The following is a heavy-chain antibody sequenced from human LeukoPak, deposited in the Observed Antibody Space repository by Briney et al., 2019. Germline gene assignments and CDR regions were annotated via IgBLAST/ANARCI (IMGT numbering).Heavy chain of an antibody. V-gene: IGHV4-59*01. Sequence: SQTLSLTCTVSGGSISSYYWSWIRQPPGKGLEWIGYIYYSGSTNYNPSLKSRVTISVDTSKNQFPLRLSSVTAADTAVYYCARLSLYSSSWYPYYMDVWGKGTTVTVSS. J-gene: IGHJ6*03. CDR3: ARLSLYSSSWYPYYMDV. CDR1: GGSISSYY. CDR2: IYYSGST. D-gene: IGHD6-13*01.